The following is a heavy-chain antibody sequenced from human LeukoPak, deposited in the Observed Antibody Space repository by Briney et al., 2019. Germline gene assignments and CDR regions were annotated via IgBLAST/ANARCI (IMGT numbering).Heavy chain of an antibody. CDR3: AKGPPTGGYGDY. Sequence: GGSLRLSCAASGFTVSSNYMSWVRQAPGTGLEWVSVISGSGGSTYYADSVKGRFTISRDNSMNTLYLQMNSLRAEDTAVYYCAKGPPTGGYGDYWGQGTLVTVSS. J-gene: IGHJ4*02. CDR1: GFTVSSNY. D-gene: IGHD5-12*01. CDR2: ISGSGGST. V-gene: IGHV3-23*01.